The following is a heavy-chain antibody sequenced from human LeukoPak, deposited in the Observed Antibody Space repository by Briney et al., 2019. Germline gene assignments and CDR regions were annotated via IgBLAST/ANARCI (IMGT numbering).Heavy chain of an antibody. V-gene: IGHV1-69*04. CDR3: ARPYGYYDAFDI. J-gene: IGHJ3*02. Sequence: GASVKVSCKASGGTFSSYAISWVRQAPGQGLEWMGRIIPTLGIANYAQKFQGRVTITADKSTSTAYMELSSLRSEDTAVYYCARPYGYYDAFDIWGQGTMVTVSS. CDR2: IIPTLGIA. D-gene: IGHD3-22*01. CDR1: GGTFSSYA.